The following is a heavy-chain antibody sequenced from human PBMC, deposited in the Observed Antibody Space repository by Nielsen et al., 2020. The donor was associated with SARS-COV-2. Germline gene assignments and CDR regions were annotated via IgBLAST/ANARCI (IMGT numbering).Heavy chain of an antibody. J-gene: IGHJ6*02. CDR1: GFTFTSYA. Sequence: GASLRLSYAASGFTFTSYAMSWVRQAPGKGLEWVSAISGSGGSTYYADSVKGRFTISRDNSKNTLYLQMNSLRAEDTAVYYCARGRGSSGWYDHYYYGMDVWGQGTTVTVSS. V-gene: IGHV3-23*01. D-gene: IGHD6-19*01. CDR2: ISGSGGST. CDR3: ARGRGSSGWYDHYYYGMDV.